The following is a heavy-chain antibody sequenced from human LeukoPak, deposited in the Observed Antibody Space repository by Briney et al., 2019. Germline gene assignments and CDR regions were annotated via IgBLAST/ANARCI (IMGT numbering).Heavy chain of an antibody. Sequence: SETLSLTCSVSGXSISNHYWSRIRQPPGMGLEWIGNIYYSGSTDYNPSLKSPVTMSVDTSKNQFSLKMSSVTAADTAVYYCARGFSVWTGYYYYYGMDVWGLGTTVTVSS. J-gene: IGHJ6*02. CDR2: IYYSGST. CDR3: ARGFSVWTGYYYYYGMDV. CDR1: GXSISNHY. D-gene: IGHD1-1*01. V-gene: IGHV4-59*11.